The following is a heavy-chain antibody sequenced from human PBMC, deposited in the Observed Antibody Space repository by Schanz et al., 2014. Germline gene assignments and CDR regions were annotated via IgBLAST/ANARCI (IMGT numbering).Heavy chain of an antibody. CDR3: ARAHGNNWYGKGLDY. V-gene: IGHV3-33*08. CDR1: GFTFGSYG. CDR2: MSYDGSIK. J-gene: IGHJ4*02. Sequence: VLLVESGGGLVKPGGSLRLSCEASGFTFGSYGMHWVRQAPGKGLEWVAAMSYDGSIKYYGDSVKGRFTISRDNSKNTLYLQMNSLRADDTAVYFCARAHGNNWYGKGLDYWGQGTQVTVSS. D-gene: IGHD1-1*01.